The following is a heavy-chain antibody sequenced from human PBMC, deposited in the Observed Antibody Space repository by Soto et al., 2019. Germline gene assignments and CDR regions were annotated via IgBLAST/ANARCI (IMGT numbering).Heavy chain of an antibody. D-gene: IGHD2-2*02. J-gene: IGHJ6*02. CDR2: IIPIFGTA. CDR1: GGTFSSYA. V-gene: IGHV1-69*13. Sequence: VASVKVSCKASGGTFSSYAISWVRQAPGQGLEWMGGIIPIFGTANYAQKFQGRVTITADESTSTAYMELSSLRSEDTAVYYCARGGVPAAIGGFMDVWGQGTTVTVSS. CDR3: ARGGVPAAIGGFMDV.